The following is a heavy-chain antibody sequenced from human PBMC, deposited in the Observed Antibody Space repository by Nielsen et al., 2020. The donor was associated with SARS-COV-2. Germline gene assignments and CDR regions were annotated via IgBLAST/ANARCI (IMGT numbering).Heavy chain of an antibody. D-gene: IGHD5-18*01. Sequence: SETLSLTCSVSGDSITSGGYYWTWIRQQPGKGLEWIGYIYHSAVYSSGSPHYSPSLKSRITVSLDTSKTQFSLRLSSVTAADTTVYYCARDWGGRGAAMGPWGPGTLVTVSS. CDR3: ARDWGGRGAAMGP. V-gene: IGHV4-31*03. J-gene: IGHJ5*02. CDR1: GDSITSGGYY. CDR2: IYHSAVYSSGSP.